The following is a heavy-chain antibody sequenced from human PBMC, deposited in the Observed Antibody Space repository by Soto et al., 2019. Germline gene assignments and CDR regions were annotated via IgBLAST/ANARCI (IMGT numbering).Heavy chain of an antibody. CDR3: ARVGCISTSCYRLDYYYGMDV. Sequence: QVQLVQSGAEVKKPGSSAKVSCKASGGTFSSYAISWVRQAPGQGLEWMGGIIPIFGTANYAQKFQGRVTITADESTSTAYMEVSSLRSEDTAVDYCARVGCISTSCYRLDYYYGMDVWGQGTTVTVSS. J-gene: IGHJ6*02. V-gene: IGHV1-69*12. CDR1: GGTFSSYA. D-gene: IGHD2-2*01. CDR2: IIPIFGTA.